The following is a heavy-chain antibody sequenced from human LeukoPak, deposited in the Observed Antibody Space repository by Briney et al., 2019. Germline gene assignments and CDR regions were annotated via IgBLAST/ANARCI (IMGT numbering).Heavy chain of an antibody. J-gene: IGHJ4*02. CDR3: ARDLGPVARGLYYFDY. D-gene: IGHD3-16*01. Sequence: PSETLSLTCTVSGGSISSGGYYWSWIRQHPGKGLEWIGYIYYSGSTNYNPSLKSRVTISVDTSKNQFSLKLSSVTAADTAVYYCARDLGPVARGLYYFDYWGQGTLVTVSS. CDR2: IYYSGST. V-gene: IGHV4-61*08. CDR1: GGSISSGGYY.